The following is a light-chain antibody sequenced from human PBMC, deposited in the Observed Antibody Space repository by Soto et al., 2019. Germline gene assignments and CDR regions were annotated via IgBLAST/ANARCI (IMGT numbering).Light chain of an antibody. V-gene: IGLV2-14*03. CDR2: DVT. J-gene: IGLJ1*01. Sequence: PASVSGSPGQSITISCTGTSSDIGAYNFVSWYQHHPGNPPKLLIYDVTNRPSGVSNRFSASKSGNTASLTISGLQTEDEAEYYCSSHTSSRSLVFGAGTKVTVL. CDR1: SSDIGAYNF. CDR3: SSHTSSRSLV.